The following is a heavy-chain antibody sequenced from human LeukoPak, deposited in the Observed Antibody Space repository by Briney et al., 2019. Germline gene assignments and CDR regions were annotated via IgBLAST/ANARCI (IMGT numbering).Heavy chain of an antibody. V-gene: IGHV3-30*02. J-gene: IGHJ5*02. D-gene: IGHD2-8*01. CDR3: ATTEGVTDKWLDP. CDR2: AGNDGRIK. Sequence: GGSLRLSCAGSGFTFTTRGKHWVRQAPGKGPQWVAFAGNDGRIKYNENSVEGRFTISRDNSKNTLHLQMNSLRPEDTAVYYCATTEGVTDKWLDPWGQGTQVTVSS. CDR1: GFTFTTRG.